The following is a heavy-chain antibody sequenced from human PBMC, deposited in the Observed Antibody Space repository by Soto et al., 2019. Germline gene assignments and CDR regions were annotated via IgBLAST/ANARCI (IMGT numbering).Heavy chain of an antibody. CDR2: INEDGGEK. CDR1: GFTFSSYW. CDR3: ARAGAVGSVDV. D-gene: IGHD1-26*01. J-gene: IGHJ6*04. Sequence: VPLVESGGGLVQPGGSLRLSCAASGFTFSSYWMSWVRQAPGKGLEWVANINEDGGEKYYVDSVRGRFTISRDNAKNSLYLQMNSLRAEDLAVYYCARAGAVGSVDVWGKGTTVTVSS. V-gene: IGHV3-7*01.